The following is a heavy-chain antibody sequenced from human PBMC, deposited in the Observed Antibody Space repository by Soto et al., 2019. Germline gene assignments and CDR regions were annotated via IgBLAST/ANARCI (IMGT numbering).Heavy chain of an antibody. CDR2: ISGGGDTT. CDR3: AKLRDFVVLPAGILDY. J-gene: IGHJ4*02. D-gene: IGHD2-8*01. CDR1: GFTFSTYG. V-gene: IGHV3-23*01. Sequence: SLRLSCAAAGFTFSTYGIHWVRQAPGKGLEWVSVISGGGDTTYYTPSVKGRFTISRDDFRNTLYLQMNSLRTEDTAIYYCAKLRDFVVLPAGILDYWGPGTLVTVSS.